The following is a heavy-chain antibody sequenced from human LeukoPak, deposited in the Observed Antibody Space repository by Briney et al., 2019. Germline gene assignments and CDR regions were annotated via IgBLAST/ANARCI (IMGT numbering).Heavy chain of an antibody. D-gene: IGHD3-10*01. V-gene: IGHV3-7*01. J-gene: IGHJ4*02. CDR2: IRHDGSDK. CDR3: ARGGHRQKEF. CDR1: GFTFSNYR. Sequence: GGSLRLSCSASGFTFSNYRMICVGQSPGKGLEWVAIIRHDGSDKYCVDSVKGRFTISRDNAKNSLYLQMSSLRAEDTAVYYCARGGHRQKEFWGQGTLVTVSS.